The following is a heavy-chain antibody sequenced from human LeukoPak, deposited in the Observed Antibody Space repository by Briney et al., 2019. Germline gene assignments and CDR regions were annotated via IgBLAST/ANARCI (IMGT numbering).Heavy chain of an antibody. CDR3: AKESPLRGDGMDV. J-gene: IGHJ6*02. Sequence: GSLRLSCAASGFTFRDYSMNWVRQAPGKGLEWIGRIYSSGSTNYNPSLKSRVTMSVDTSKNQFSLKVNSVTAADTAVYYCAKESPLRGDGMDVWGQGTTVTVSS. V-gene: IGHV4-4*07. D-gene: IGHD1-26*01. CDR1: GFTFRDYS. CDR2: IYSSGST.